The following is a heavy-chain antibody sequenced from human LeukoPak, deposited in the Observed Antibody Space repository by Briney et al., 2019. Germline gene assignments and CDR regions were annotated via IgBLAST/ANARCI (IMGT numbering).Heavy chain of an antibody. CDR2: INHSGST. J-gene: IGHJ4*02. CDR1: GGSFSGYY. CDR3: ARGVRWLQYKNYYFDY. Sequence: PSETLSLTCAVYGGSFSGYYWSWIRQPPGKGLEWIGEINHSGSTNYNPSLKSRVTISVDTSKNQFSLKLSSATAADTAVYYCARGVRWLQYKNYYFDYWGQGTLVTVSS. V-gene: IGHV4-34*01. D-gene: IGHD5-24*01.